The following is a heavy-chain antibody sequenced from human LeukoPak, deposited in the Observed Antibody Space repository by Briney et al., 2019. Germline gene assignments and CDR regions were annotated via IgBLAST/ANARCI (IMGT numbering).Heavy chain of an antibody. CDR3: ARDFGSGPVLGMDV. D-gene: IGHD3-3*01. V-gene: IGHV3-20*04. J-gene: IGHJ6*02. CDR2: INWNGGST. CDR1: GFTFDDYG. Sequence: GGSLRLSCAASGFTFDDYGMSWVRQASGKGLELVSGINWNGGSTGYADSVKGRFTISRDNAKNSLYLQMNSLRAEDTALYYCARDFGSGPVLGMDVWGQGTTVTVSS.